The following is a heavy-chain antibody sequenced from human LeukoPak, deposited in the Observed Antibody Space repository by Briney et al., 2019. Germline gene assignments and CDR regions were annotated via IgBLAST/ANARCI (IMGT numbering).Heavy chain of an antibody. CDR1: GFTFSDYY. CDR3: ARGPHYSDSSGYPAY. CDR2: ISSSSSYT. V-gene: IGHV3-11*05. J-gene: IGHJ4*02. Sequence: GGSLRLSCAASGFTFSDYYMSWIRQAPGKGLEWVSYISSSSSYTNYADSVKGRFTISRANAKNSLYLQMNSLRAEDTAVYYCARGPHYSDSSGYPAYWGQGTLVTVSS. D-gene: IGHD3-22*01.